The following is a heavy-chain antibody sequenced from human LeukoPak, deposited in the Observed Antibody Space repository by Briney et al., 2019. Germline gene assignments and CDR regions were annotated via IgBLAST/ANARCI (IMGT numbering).Heavy chain of an antibody. J-gene: IGHJ4*02. CDR1: GFTFSSYA. V-gene: IGHV3-30*14. CDR3: ARDMSGTYSFDY. D-gene: IGHD1-26*01. Sequence: GGSLRLSCAASGFTFSSYAMHWVRQAPGKGLEWVAVISYDGSNKYYADSVRGRFTVSRDNSKNTLFLELSSLRVDDTAVYYCARDMSGTYSFDYWGQGTLVTVSS. CDR2: ISYDGSNK.